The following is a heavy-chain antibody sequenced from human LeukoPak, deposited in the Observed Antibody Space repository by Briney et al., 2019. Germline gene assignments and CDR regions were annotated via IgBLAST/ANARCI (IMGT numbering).Heavy chain of an antibody. CDR3: ASNFVGCSGGSCYHYGMDV. D-gene: IGHD2-15*01. J-gene: IGHJ6*02. Sequence: KPSETLSLTCTVSGGSISSYYWSWIRQPPGKGLEWIGYIYYSGSTNYNPSLKSRVTISVDTSKNQFSLKLSSVTAADTAVYYCASNFVGCSGGSCYHYGMDVWGQGTTVTVSS. CDR2: IYYSGST. CDR1: GGSISSYY. V-gene: IGHV4-59*12.